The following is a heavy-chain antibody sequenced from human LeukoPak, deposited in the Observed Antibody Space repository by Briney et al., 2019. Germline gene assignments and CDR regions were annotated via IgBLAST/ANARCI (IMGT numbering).Heavy chain of an antibody. CDR3: ARDRGYLWEHLVDY. CDR1: GFTFSSYS. CDR2: ISSSSSYI. V-gene: IGHV3-21*01. D-gene: IGHD6-13*01. J-gene: IGHJ4*02. Sequence: PGGSLRLSCAASGFTFSSYSMNWVRQAPGKGLEWVSSISSSSSYIYYADSVKGRFTISRDNAKNSLYLQMNSLRAEDTAVYYCARDRGYLWEHLVDYWGQGTLVTVSS.